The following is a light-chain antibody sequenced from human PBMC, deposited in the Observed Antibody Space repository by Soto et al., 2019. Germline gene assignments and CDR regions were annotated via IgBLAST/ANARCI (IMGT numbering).Light chain of an antibody. CDR1: SSNIGANSD. V-gene: IGLV1-40*01. CDR3: HSYDNSLSGFYV. Sequence: QSVLTQPPSVSGAPGQRVTISCTGSSSNIGANSDVHWYQQLTGAAPKLLIYGNTNRPSGVSDRFSASKSGTSASLAITGLQAEDEADYYCHSYDNSLSGFYVFGTGTKVTVL. CDR2: GNT. J-gene: IGLJ1*01.